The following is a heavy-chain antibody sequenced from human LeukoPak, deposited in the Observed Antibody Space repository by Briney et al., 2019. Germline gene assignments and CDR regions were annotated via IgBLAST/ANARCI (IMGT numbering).Heavy chain of an antibody. J-gene: IGHJ6*02. D-gene: IGHD3-3*01. Sequence: QPGGSLRLSCSASGFVFSIYTMYWVRQAPGKGPEYVSTISGSGNGGSIYYADSVKGRFTISRDNSKNTLYLQMNSLRAEDTAVYYCAKVSDGDDFWSGYYYYYYYGMDVWGQGTTVTVSS. CDR3: AKVSDGDDFWSGYYYYYYYGMDV. CDR1: GFVFSIYT. V-gene: IGHV3-64*04. CDR2: ISGSGNGGSI.